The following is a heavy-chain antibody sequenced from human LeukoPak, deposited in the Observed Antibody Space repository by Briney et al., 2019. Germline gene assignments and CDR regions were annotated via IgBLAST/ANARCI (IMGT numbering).Heavy chain of an antibody. CDR2: INHSGST. CDR1: GGSFSAYY. J-gene: IGHJ4*02. V-gene: IGHV4-34*01. D-gene: IGHD4-17*01. CDR3: ARVPTVSTLDY. Sequence: PSETLSLTCAVYGGSFSAYYWSWIRQPPGKGLEWIGEINHSGSTNYNPSLKSRVTISVDTSKNQFSLKLSSVTAADTAVYFCARVPTVSTLDYWGRGTLVTVSS.